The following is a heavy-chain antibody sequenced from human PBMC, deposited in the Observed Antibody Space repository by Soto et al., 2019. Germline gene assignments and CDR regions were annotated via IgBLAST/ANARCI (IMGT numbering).Heavy chain of an antibody. CDR3: ARPPLPGYSIHFNS. CDR1: GYIFIDYW. J-gene: IGHJ4*02. Sequence: SLKISCKASGYIFIDYWIGWVRQMPGKGLEWMGIVYPRDSDTRYSPSSQGQVTISADRSTGTAFLQWRSLKASDTALYYCARPPLPGYSIHFNSWGQGTLVTVSS. CDR2: VYPRDSDT. V-gene: IGHV5-51*01. D-gene: IGHD2-15*01.